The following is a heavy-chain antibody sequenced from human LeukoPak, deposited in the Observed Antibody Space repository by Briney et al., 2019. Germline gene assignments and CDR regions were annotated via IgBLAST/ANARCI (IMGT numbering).Heavy chain of an antibody. J-gene: IGHJ6*02. Sequence: SETLSLTCTVSGGSISSYYWSWIRQPAGKGLEWIGRIYTSGSTNYNPSLKSRVTMSVDTSKNQFSLNLSSVTAADTAVYYCAKGFGAYGYYYGMDVWGQGTTVTVSS. CDR1: GGSISSYY. V-gene: IGHV4-4*07. CDR3: AKGFGAYGYYYGMDV. CDR2: IYTSGST. D-gene: IGHD4-17*01.